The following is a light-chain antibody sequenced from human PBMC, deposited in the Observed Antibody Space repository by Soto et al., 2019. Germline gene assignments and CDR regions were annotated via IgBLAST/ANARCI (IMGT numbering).Light chain of an antibody. J-gene: IGKJ5*01. V-gene: IGKV3-20*01. CDR2: GVS. CDR1: QSVSSNY. CDR3: QQYDPSPAIT. Sequence: ETVLTQSTGTLSLSPGERATLSCRASQSVSSNYLVWYQQKPGQAPRLLISGVSTRATGIPDRFSGSGSGTDFTLTISRLEPEDVAVYYCQQYDPSPAITFGQGTRVEIK.